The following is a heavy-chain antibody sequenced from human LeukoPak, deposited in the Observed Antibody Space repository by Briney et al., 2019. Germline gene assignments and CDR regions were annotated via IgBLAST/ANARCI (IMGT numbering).Heavy chain of an antibody. CDR3: AKAPQILSGSYTFSYYYYGMDV. V-gene: IGHV3-30*02. CDR1: GFTFSSYG. CDR2: IWYDGSNK. Sequence: GGSLRLSCAASGFTFSSYGMHWVRQAPGKGLEWVAVIWYDGSNKYYADSVKGRFTISRDNSKNTLYLQMNSLRAEDTAVYYCAKAPQILSGSYTFSYYYYGMDVWGQGTTVTVSS. D-gene: IGHD1-26*01. J-gene: IGHJ6*02.